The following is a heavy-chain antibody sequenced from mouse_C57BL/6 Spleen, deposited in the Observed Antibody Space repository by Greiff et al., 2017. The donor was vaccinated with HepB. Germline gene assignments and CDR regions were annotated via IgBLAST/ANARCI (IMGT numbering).Heavy chain of an antibody. Sequence: EVQLQQSGPELVKPGASVKISCKASGYSFTGYYMNWVKQSPEKSLEWIGEINPSTGGTTYNQKFKAKATLTVDKSSSTAYMQIKSLTSEDSAVYYCAREAYYYGSSYDWGQGTTLTVSS. V-gene: IGHV1-42*01. CDR3: AREAYYYGSSYD. D-gene: IGHD1-1*01. CDR2: INPSTGGT. J-gene: IGHJ2*01. CDR1: GYSFTGYY.